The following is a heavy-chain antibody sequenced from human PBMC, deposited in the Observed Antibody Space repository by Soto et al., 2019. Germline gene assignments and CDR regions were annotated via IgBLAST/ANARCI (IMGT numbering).Heavy chain of an antibody. D-gene: IGHD1-1*01. V-gene: IGHV3-30*18. CDR2: ISYDGSSK. CDR1: GFTFSSYG. J-gene: IGHJ6*02. CDR3: AKDRGSGTTYYYYYGMDV. Sequence: QVQLVESGGGVVQPGRSLRLSCAASGFTFSSYGMQWVRQAPGKGLEWVAVISYDGSSKYYADSVKGRFTISRDNSKNTLYLQMNSLRAEDTAVYYCAKDRGSGTTYYYYYGMDVWGQGTTVTVSS.